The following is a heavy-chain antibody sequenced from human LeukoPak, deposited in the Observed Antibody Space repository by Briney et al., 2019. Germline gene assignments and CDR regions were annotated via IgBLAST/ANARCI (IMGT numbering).Heavy chain of an antibody. CDR2: IKSDGSST. D-gene: IGHD6-19*01. J-gene: IGHJ4*02. Sequence: GGSLRLSCAASGFTISNYWMHWVRQAPGKGLVWVSRIKSDGSSTDYADSVKGRFTISRDNAKNTVYLQMNSLRVEDTAVYYCATDRLWGQGTLVSVSS. CDR1: GFTISNYW. V-gene: IGHV3-74*01. CDR3: ATDRL.